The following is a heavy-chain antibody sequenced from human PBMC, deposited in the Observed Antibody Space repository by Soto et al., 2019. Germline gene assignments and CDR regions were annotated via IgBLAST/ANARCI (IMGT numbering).Heavy chain of an antibody. CDR2: IYPGDSDT. Sequence: GESLKISCNGSGYSFTSYWIGWVRQMPGKGLEWMGIIYPGDSDTRYSPSFQGQVTISADKSISTAYLQWSSLKASDTAMYYCATLTVDTAMVPDYFDYWGQGTLVTVYS. CDR1: GYSFTSYW. D-gene: IGHD5-18*01. CDR3: ATLTVDTAMVPDYFDY. J-gene: IGHJ4*02. V-gene: IGHV5-51*01.